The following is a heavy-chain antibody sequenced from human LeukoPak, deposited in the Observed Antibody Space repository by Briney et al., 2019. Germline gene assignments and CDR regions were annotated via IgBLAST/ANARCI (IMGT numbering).Heavy chain of an antibody. CDR1: GGSISSYY. D-gene: IGHD6-6*01. CDR2: IYSSGGT. Sequence: SETLSLTCTVSGGSISSYYWSWVRQPAGKGLEWIGRIYSSGGTNYNPSRKSRVTMSVNTSKNQFSLKLTSVTAADTAVYYCAREYSSSSERGFDYWGQGTLVTVSS. CDR3: AREYSSSSERGFDY. V-gene: IGHV4-4*07. J-gene: IGHJ4*02.